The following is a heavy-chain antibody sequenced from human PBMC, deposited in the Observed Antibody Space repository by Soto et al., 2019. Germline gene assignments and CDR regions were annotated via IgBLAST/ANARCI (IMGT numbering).Heavy chain of an antibody. CDR2: ISTYNGDT. Sequence: QLQLVQSGAEVKKPGASVKVSCKASGYSFTTFGITWVRQAPGQGLEWLGWISTYNGDTKPAQRLQGRVTMTTDTSTNTAYMELRSLRSDDTAIYYCAREGGLREDGTTGLDYWGQGTLVTVSS. CDR3: AREGGLREDGTTGLDY. V-gene: IGHV1-18*01. D-gene: IGHD1-1*01. CDR1: GYSFTTFG. J-gene: IGHJ4*02.